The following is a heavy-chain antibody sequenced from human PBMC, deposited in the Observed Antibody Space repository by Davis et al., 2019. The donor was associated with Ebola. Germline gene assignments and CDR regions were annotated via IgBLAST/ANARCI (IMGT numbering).Heavy chain of an antibody. CDR3: AKRATVKVAGANYYNAMDV. CDR2: ISYEGSNK. Sequence: PGGSLRLSCAASGFTLHDYGMDWVRQAPGKGLEWVALISYEGSNKDYADSVKGRFTISRDNSKSTLYLQMNSLRAEDTAVFYCAKRATVKVAGANYYNAMDVWGKGTTVTVSS. D-gene: IGHD6-19*01. J-gene: IGHJ6*04. CDR1: GFTLHDYG. V-gene: IGHV3-30*18.